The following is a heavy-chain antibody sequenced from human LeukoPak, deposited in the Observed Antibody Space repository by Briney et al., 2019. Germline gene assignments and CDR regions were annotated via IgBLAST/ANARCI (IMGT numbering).Heavy chain of an antibody. CDR1: GFTFSDYY. V-gene: IGHV3-11*01. Sequence: SGGSLRLSCAASGFTFSDYYMSWIRQAPGKGLEWVSYISTSGSTKDYGDSVKGRFTISRDNSKNTLYLQMNSLRGEDTAVYYCAKGGNVVVVNFMDVWGKGTTITVSS. J-gene: IGHJ6*03. CDR3: AKGGNVVVVNFMDV. CDR2: ISTSGSTK. D-gene: IGHD2-2*01.